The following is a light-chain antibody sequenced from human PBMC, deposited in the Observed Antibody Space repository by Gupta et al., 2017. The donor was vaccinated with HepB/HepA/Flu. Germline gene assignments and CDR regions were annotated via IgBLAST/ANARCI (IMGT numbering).Light chain of an antibody. V-gene: IGLV2-23*02. CDR3: CSSAQTVI. CDR2: EVI. J-gene: IGLJ2*01. CDR1: TSDVGNQNL. Sequence: ALTQPASVSGSPGQSITISCTGGTSDVGNQNLVSWYQQPPGKAPSLLIFEVIKRPSGISNRSSACKSGNTASLTIPAHQAEDEADYSCCSSAQTVIFGGGTKLTVL.